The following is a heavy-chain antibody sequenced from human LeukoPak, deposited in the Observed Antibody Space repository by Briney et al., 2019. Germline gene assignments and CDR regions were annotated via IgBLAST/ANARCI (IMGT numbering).Heavy chain of an antibody. CDR2: TYYRSKWYN. CDR3: ASQAVAGLYQFDN. V-gene: IGHV6-1*01. D-gene: IGHD6-19*01. J-gene: IGHJ4*02. Sequence: RLQTLSLTCAISGDSVSSNSAAWNWIRQSPSRGLEWLGRTYYRSKWYNDYAVSVKSRITINPDTSKNQFSLQLNSVTPEDMAVYYCASQAVAGLYQFDNWGQGTLVTVSS. CDR1: GDSVSSNSAA.